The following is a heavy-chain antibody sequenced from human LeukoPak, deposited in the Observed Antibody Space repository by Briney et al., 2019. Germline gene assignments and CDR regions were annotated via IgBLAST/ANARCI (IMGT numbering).Heavy chain of an antibody. V-gene: IGHV3-53*01. CDR1: GFTVSSNY. Sequence: GGSLRLSCAASGFTVSSNYMSRVRQAPGKGLEWVSVIYSGGSTYYADSVKGRFTISRDNSKNTLYLQMNSLRAEDTAVYYCARDLRGSGSYSFDYWGQGTLVTVSS. J-gene: IGHJ4*02. CDR2: IYSGGST. D-gene: IGHD3-10*01. CDR3: ARDLRGSGSYSFDY.